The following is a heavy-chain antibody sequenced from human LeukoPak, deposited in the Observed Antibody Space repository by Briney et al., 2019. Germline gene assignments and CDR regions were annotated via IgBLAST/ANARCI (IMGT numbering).Heavy chain of an antibody. D-gene: IGHD6-19*01. V-gene: IGHV3-20*04. J-gene: IGHJ4*02. Sequence: PGRSLRLSCAASGFTFDDYGMSWVRQAPGKGLEWVSGINWNGGSTGYADSVKGRFTISRDNAKNSLYLQMNSLRAEDTAIYYCARSGYTSGTGKFDNWGQGTLLTVSS. CDR1: GFTFDDYG. CDR3: ARSGYTSGTGKFDN. CDR2: INWNGGST.